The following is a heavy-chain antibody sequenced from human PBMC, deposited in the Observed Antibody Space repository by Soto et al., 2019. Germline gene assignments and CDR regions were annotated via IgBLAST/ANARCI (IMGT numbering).Heavy chain of an antibody. CDR3: ARVYRLAATPAFGY. J-gene: IGHJ4*02. D-gene: IGHD2-15*01. CDR1: GGSISSSSYY. CDR2: INHSGST. V-gene: IGHV4-39*07. Sequence: PSETLSLTCTVSGGSISSSSYYWSWIRQPPGKGLEWIGEINHSGSTNYNPSLKSRVTISVDTSKNQFSLKLSSVTAADTAVYYCARVYRLAATPAFGYWGQGTLVTVSS.